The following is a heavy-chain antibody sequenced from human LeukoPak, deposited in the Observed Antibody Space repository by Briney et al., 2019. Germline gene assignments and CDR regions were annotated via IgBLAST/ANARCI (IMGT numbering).Heavy chain of an antibody. CDR1: GSTFTSYA. CDR3: ARDLGYSGYGHY. J-gene: IGHJ4*02. D-gene: IGHD5-12*01. CDR2: INAGNGNT. Sequence: ASVKVSCKASGSTFTSYAMHWVRQAPGQRLELMGWINAGNGNTKYSQKFQDRVTITRDTSASTAYMDLSSLRCEDTCGYYCARDLGYSGYGHYWGQGILVTVGS. V-gene: IGHV1-3*01.